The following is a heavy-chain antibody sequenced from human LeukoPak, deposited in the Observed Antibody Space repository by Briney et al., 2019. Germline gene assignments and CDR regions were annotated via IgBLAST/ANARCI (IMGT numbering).Heavy chain of an antibody. CDR2: INHSGST. CDR1: GGSFSGYY. J-gene: IGHJ5*02. CDR3: GRDTNYGSGSYWFDP. V-gene: IGHV4-34*01. D-gene: IGHD3-10*01. Sequence: SETLSLTCAVYGGSFSGYYWSWIRQPPGKGLEWIGEINHSGSTNYNPSLKSRVTISVDTSKNQFSLKLSSVTAADTAVYYCGRDTNYGSGSYWFDPWGQGTLVTVSS.